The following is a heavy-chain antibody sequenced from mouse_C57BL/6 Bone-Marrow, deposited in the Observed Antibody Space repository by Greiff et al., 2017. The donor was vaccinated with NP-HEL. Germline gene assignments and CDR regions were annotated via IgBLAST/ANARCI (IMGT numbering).Heavy chain of an antibody. V-gene: IGHV1-18*01. J-gene: IGHJ2*01. Sequence: VQLKESGPELVKPGASVKIPCKASGYTFTDYNMDWVKQSHGKSLEWIGDINPNNGGTIYNQKFKGKATLTVDKSSSTAYMELRSLTSEDTAVYYCARNFPYYYGLYYFDYWGQGTTLTVSS. CDR2: INPNNGGT. D-gene: IGHD1-1*01. CDR3: ARNFPYYYGLYYFDY. CDR1: GYTFTDYN.